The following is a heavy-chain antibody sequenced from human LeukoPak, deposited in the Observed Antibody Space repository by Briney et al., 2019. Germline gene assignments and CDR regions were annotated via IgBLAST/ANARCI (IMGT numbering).Heavy chain of an antibody. D-gene: IGHD2-15*01. J-gene: IGHJ4*02. CDR3: AKDSEPYCSGGSCPFDY. Sequence: PGGSLRLSCAASGFTFSSYAMSWVRQAPGKGPERVSAISGSGGSTYYADSVKGRFTISRDNSKNTLYLQMNSLRAEDTAVYYCAKDSEPYCSGGSCPFDYWGQGTLVTVSS. CDR1: GFTFSSYA. CDR2: ISGSGGST. V-gene: IGHV3-23*01.